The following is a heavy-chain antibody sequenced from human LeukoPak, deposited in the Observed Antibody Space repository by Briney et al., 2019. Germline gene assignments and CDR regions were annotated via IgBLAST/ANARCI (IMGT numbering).Heavy chain of an antibody. V-gene: IGHV4-38-2*02. Sequence: SETLSLTCTVSGYSISSGYYWGWIRQPPGKGLEWIGSIYHSGSTYYNPSLKSRVTISVDTSKNQFSLKLSSVTAADTAVYYCARDKRLTGYKYWGQGTLVTVSS. CDR1: GYSISSGYY. CDR3: ARDKRLTGYKY. J-gene: IGHJ4*02. CDR2: IYHSGST. D-gene: IGHD3-9*01.